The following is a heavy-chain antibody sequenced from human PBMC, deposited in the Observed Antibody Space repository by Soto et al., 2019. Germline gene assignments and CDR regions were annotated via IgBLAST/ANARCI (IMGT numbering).Heavy chain of an antibody. V-gene: IGHV1-2*04. CDR3: ASALRPYCCSGGCYSNYYYYGMDV. CDR2: INPNSGGT. D-gene: IGHD2-15*01. J-gene: IGHJ6*02. CDR1: GYTFTGYY. Sequence: GASVKASSKAPGYTFTGYYLHWVRQAPGQGREWRGWINPNSGGTNYEQKFQGWVSMPRDTSTSTAYMEVSRLTSDDTAVYYCASALRPYCCSGGCYSNYYYYGMDVWGQGTTVTVSS.